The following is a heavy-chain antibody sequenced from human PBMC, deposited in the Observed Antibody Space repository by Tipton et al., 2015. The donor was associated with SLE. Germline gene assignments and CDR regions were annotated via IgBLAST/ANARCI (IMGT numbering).Heavy chain of an antibody. CDR3: ASKTSGYFDY. Sequence: GSLRLSCAASGFTVSSNYTSWVRQAPGKGLEWVSVIYSGGSTYYADSVKGRFTISRDNSKNTLYLQMNSLRAEDTAVYYCASKTSGYFDYWGQGTLVTVSS. CDR1: GFTVSSNY. D-gene: IGHD4-11*01. J-gene: IGHJ4*02. V-gene: IGHV3-66*01. CDR2: IYSGGST.